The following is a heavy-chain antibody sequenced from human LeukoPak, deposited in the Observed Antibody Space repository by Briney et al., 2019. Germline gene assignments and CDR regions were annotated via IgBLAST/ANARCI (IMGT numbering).Heavy chain of an antibody. Sequence: GGSLRLSCAVSGFNLNSYAMHWVRQAPGKGLEWVAVIRHDEANSFYADSVQGRFTISRDTSKKLLYLQMNSLRVKDTAVYYCAKEYTPSSPLGELDSWGQGTLVTVSS. J-gene: IGHJ4*02. D-gene: IGHD6-6*01. CDR3: AKEYTPSSPLGELDS. CDR1: GFNLNSYA. CDR2: IRHDEANS. V-gene: IGHV3-30*02.